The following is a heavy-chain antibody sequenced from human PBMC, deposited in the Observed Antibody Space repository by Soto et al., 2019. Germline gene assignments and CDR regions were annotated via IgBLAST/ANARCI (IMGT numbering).Heavy chain of an antibody. J-gene: IGHJ4*02. CDR3: ARHPNYYDSSGYYYSDY. CDR1: GYSFSTYW. V-gene: IGHV5-51*01. CDR2: IYPGDSDT. D-gene: IGHD3-22*01. Sequence: PGESLKISCKASGYSFSTYWIAWVRQRPGKGLDWMGIIYPGDSDTRYSPSFQGQVTISVDNSIDTAYLEWTTLRASDSAMYYCARHPNYYDSSGYYYSDYWGQGTLVNVSS.